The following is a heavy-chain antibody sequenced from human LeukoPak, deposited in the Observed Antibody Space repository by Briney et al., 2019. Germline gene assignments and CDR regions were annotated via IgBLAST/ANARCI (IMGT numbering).Heavy chain of an antibody. CDR3: AKDHDCSGGSCYSFNAFDI. V-gene: IGHV3-23*01. CDR1: GFTFSSYG. CDR2: ISGSGGST. D-gene: IGHD2-15*01. J-gene: IGHJ3*02. Sequence: GGTLRLSCAASGFTFSSYGMSWVRQAPGKGLEWVSAISGSGGSTYYADSVKGRFTISRDNSKNTLYLQMNSLRAEDTAVYYCAKDHDCSGGSCYSFNAFDIWGQGTMVTVSS.